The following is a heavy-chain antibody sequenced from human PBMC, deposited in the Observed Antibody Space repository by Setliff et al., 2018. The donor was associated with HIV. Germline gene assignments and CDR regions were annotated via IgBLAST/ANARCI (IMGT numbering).Heavy chain of an antibody. J-gene: IGHJ5*02. D-gene: IGHD3-22*01. Sequence: SETLSLTCTVSGGSISSGIYYWIWIRQPAGKGLEWIGHVYTTGGTNYNPSLESRLTISVDTSRNQFSLKLNSVTAADTAVYYCASRVYYYDSSGYLREEGFDPWGQGTLVTVPQ. CDR1: GGSISSGIYY. CDR3: ASRVYYYDSSGYLREEGFDP. CDR2: VYTTGGT. V-gene: IGHV4-61*09.